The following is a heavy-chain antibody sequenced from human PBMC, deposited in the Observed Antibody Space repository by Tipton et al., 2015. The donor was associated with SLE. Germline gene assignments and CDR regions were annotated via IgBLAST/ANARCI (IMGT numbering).Heavy chain of an antibody. D-gene: IGHD2-15*01. CDR3: VRDARMRSFDI. J-gene: IGHJ3*02. CDR2: ISSISSDI. CDR1: GFTFNTYT. Sequence: GSLRLSCAAFGFTFNTYTMAWVRQAPGKGLEWVSCISSISSDIYYADSVRGRFTISRDNSNNSLYLEMSSLRAEDTAVYYCVRDARMRSFDIWGQGTMVTVSS. V-gene: IGHV3-21*06.